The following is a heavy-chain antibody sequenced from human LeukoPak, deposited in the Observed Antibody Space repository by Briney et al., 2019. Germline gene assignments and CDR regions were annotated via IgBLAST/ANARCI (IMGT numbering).Heavy chain of an antibody. V-gene: IGHV3-7*01. CDR1: GFTFSSYW. D-gene: IGHD3-22*01. CDR2: IKQDGSEK. CDR3: ARVDDSSGYYFYLGSYNWFDP. J-gene: IGHJ5*02. Sequence: GGSLRLSCAASGFTFSSYWMSWVRQAPGKGLEWVANIKQDGSEKYYVDSVKGRFTISRDNAKNSLYLQMNSLRAEDTAVYYCARVDDSSGYYFYLGSYNWFDPWGQGTLVTASS.